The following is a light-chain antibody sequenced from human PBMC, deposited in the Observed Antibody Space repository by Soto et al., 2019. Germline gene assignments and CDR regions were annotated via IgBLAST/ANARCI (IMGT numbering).Light chain of an antibody. J-gene: IGLJ1*01. CDR3: CSYAGTNTFV. Sequence: QSALTQPASVSGSPGQSITISCTGTSSDVGSYNLVSWYQQQPGKAPKLMIYEGNKRPSGVSNRFSGSKSANTASLTISGLQTEDEADYYCCSYAGTNTFVFGTGTKLTVL. CDR1: SSDVGSYNL. CDR2: EGN. V-gene: IGLV2-23*01.